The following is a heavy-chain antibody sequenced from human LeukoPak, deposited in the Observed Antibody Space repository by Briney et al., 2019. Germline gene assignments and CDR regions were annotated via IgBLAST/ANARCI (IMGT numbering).Heavy chain of an antibody. V-gene: IGHV3-23*01. J-gene: IGHJ4*02. Sequence: HAGGSLRLSCAASGFTFSSYAMSWVRQAPGKGLEWVSAISGSGGSTYYADSVKGRFTISRDNSKNTLYLQMNSLRAEDTAVYYCAKDQWEVEMATIVDYWGQGTLVTVSS. CDR1: GFTFSSYA. CDR2: ISGSGGST. D-gene: IGHD5-24*01. CDR3: AKDQWEVEMATIVDY.